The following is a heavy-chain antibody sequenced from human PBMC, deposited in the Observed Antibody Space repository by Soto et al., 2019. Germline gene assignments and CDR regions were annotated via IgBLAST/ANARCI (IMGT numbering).Heavy chain of an antibody. D-gene: IGHD2-2*01. CDR3: ARVCSSTSCFAGFDP. CDR1: GGSISSYY. Sequence: QVQLQESGPGLVKPSETLSLTCTVSGGSISSYYWSWIRQPPGKGLEWIGYIYYSGSTNYNPSLKSRVTMSVDTSKNQFSLKLSSVTAADTAVYYCARVCSSTSCFAGFDPWGQGTLVTVSS. J-gene: IGHJ5*02. CDR2: IYYSGST. V-gene: IGHV4-59*12.